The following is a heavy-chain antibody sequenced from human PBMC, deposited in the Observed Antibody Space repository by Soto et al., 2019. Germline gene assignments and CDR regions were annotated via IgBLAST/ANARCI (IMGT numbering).Heavy chain of an antibody. CDR3: ARDQNGDYEAYFDL. CDR1: GYTFTTYG. CDR2: ISTYNGNT. Sequence: VWTGPEVKTPGASVKVSCKASGYTFTTYGISWVRQAPGQGLEWMGWISTYNGNTNYAQMFQGRVTMTTDTSTSTAYMELRSLRSDDTAVYYCARDQNGDYEAYFDLWGRGTLVTVSS. D-gene: IGHD4-17*01. J-gene: IGHJ2*01. V-gene: IGHV1-18*01.